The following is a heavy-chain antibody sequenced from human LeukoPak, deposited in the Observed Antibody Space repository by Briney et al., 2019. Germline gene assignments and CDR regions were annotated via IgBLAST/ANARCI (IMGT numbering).Heavy chain of an antibody. CDR3: ARYVTEVPAAMDTNLAAAGRSDY. D-gene: IGHD2-2*01. Sequence: PSETLSLTCAVYGGSFSGYYWSWIRQPPGKGLEWIGEINHSGSTNYNPSLKSRVTISVDTSKNQFSLKLSSVTTADTAVYYCARYVTEVPAAMDTNLAAAGRSDYWGQGTLVTVSS. V-gene: IGHV4-34*01. J-gene: IGHJ4*02. CDR1: GGSFSGYY. CDR2: INHSGST.